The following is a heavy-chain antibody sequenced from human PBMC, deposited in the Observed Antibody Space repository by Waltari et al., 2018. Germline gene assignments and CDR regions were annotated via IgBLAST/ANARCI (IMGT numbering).Heavy chain of an antibody. V-gene: IGHV4-38-2*02. CDR2: IYHSGST. J-gene: IGHJ4*02. CDR3: ARAVLMVYAPYFDY. CDR1: GYSISSGCY. Sequence: QVQLQESGPGLVKPSETLSLTCTVSGYSISSGCYWGWIRQPPGKGLEWIGSIYHSGSTYYNPSLKSRVTISVDTSKNQFSLKLSSVTATDTAVYYCARAVLMVYAPYFDYWGQGTLVTVSS. D-gene: IGHD2-8*01.